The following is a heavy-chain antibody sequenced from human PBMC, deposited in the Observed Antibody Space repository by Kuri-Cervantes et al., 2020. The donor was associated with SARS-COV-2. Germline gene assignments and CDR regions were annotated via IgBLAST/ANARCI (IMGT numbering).Heavy chain of an antibody. CDR2: IYYSGSP. Sequence: SETLSLTCSVSGGSINSSSFYWGWIRQPPGKGLEWIGMIYYSGSPYYNPSLKSRVTISVDTPENLYSLKVNSVTAADTAVYYCAREGYCSSVSCFLFDYWGQGMLVTVSS. CDR3: AREGYCSSVSCFLFDY. J-gene: IGHJ4*02. D-gene: IGHD2-2*01. CDR1: GGSINSSSFY. V-gene: IGHV4-39*07.